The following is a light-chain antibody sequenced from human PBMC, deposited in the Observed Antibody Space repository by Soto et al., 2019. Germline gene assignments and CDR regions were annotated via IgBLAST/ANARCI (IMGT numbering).Light chain of an antibody. CDR3: KQYNNWPWT. CDR1: QCVSNN. CDR2: GAS. J-gene: IGKJ5*01. Sequence: EIVFTQSPGTRSLSPGERATLSCRASQCVSNNYLAWYQQKPGQAPRLLIYGASTRAPGFPARFSGSGSGTDFTLTISSLQSEDFAVYYCKQYNNWPWTFGQGTRLEIK. V-gene: IGKV3-15*01.